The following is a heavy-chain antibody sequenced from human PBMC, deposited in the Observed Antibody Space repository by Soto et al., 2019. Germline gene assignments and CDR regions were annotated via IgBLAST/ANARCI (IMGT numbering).Heavy chain of an antibody. D-gene: IGHD1-26*01. Sequence: EVQLVESGGGLVQPGGSLRLSCAASGFTFSNYWMHWVRQAPGKGLVWVSRIDSDGSRITYADFVKGRFTISRDNAKNTVXXXXNSLTAXXXXXXXXXXXXXXXXXAXREDFWGQGTLVTVSS. CDR1: GFTFSNYW. J-gene: IGHJ4*02. CDR2: IDSDGSRI. V-gene: IGHV3-74*01. CDR3: XXXXXXXXXAXREDF.